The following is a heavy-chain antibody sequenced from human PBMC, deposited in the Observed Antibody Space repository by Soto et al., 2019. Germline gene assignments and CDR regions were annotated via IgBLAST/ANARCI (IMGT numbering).Heavy chain of an antibody. Sequence: SETLSLTCTVSGDSINSGDYYWSWIRQPPGKGLEWIGFIYYSGSTYHNPSLKSRINISLDTSKNQFSLKLSSVTAADTAVYYCATVPTYYYDRSGYANAFDIWGQGTMVTV. CDR3: ATVPTYYYDRSGYANAFDI. CDR1: GDSINSGDYY. D-gene: IGHD3-22*01. CDR2: IYYSGST. J-gene: IGHJ3*02. V-gene: IGHV4-30-4*01.